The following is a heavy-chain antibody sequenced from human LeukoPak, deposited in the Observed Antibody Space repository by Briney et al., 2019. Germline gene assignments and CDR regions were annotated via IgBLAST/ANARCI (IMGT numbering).Heavy chain of an antibody. D-gene: IGHD6-19*01. CDR2: VYRTGST. Sequence: SETLSLTCTVSGGSISEGTYYWNWIRQPAGKGLEWIGRVYRTGSTNYNPSLKSRVTISIDASKNQFSLKLISVTAADTAVYFCASYEPVTGLFDDWGQGTLVTVSS. V-gene: IGHV4-61*02. CDR1: GGSISEGTYY. CDR3: ASYEPVTGLFDD. J-gene: IGHJ4*02.